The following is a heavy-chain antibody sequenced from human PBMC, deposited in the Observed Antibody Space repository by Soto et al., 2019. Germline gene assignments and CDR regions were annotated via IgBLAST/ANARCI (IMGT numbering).Heavy chain of an antibody. V-gene: IGHV1-69*13. CDR1: GGTFSSYA. J-gene: IGHJ4*02. Sequence: SVKVSCKASGGTFSSYAISWVRQAPGQGLEWMGGIIPIFGTANYAQKFQGRVTITADESTSTAYMELSSLRSEDTAVYYCAKVDYGDYAFLGYWGQGTLVTVSS. CDR2: IIPIFGTA. D-gene: IGHD4-17*01. CDR3: AKVDYGDYAFLGY.